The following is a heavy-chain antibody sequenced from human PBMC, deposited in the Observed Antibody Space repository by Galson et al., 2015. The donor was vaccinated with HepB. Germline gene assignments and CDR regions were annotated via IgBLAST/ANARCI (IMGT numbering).Heavy chain of an antibody. CDR2: ISDSGDST. D-gene: IGHD6-19*01. J-gene: IGHJ4*02. CDR1: GFTFSNYA. V-gene: IGHV3-23*01. Sequence: SLRLSCAASGFTFSNYAITWVRQAPGQGLEWVSAISDSGDSTYYADSVRGRFTISRDNSKNTLYLQMNGLTADDTAVYFCAKDASPGSGSRYSHDWGQGTLVTVSS. CDR3: AKDASPGSGSRYSHD.